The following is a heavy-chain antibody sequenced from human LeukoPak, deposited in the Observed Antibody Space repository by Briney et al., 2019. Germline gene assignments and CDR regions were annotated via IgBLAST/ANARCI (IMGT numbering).Heavy chain of an antibody. CDR3: ARGPLHDFWSGYLSDYYYGMDV. D-gene: IGHD3-3*01. Sequence: SETLSLTCAVYGGSFSGYYWSRIRQPPGKGLEWIGEINHSGSTNYNPSLKSRVTISVDTSKNQFSLKLSSVTAADTAVYYCARGPLHDFWSGYLSDYYYGMDVWGQGTTITVSS. J-gene: IGHJ6*02. V-gene: IGHV4-34*01. CDR2: INHSGST. CDR1: GGSFSGYY.